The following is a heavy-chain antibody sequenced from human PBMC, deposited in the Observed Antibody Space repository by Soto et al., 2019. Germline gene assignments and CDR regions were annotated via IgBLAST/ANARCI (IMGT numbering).Heavy chain of an antibody. V-gene: IGHV3-11*01. D-gene: IGHD6-13*01. J-gene: IGHJ5*02. CDR3: ARVIAAAGTLSYVSGWFDP. CDR2: ISSSGSTI. CDR1: GFTFSDYY. Sequence: QVQLVESGGGLVKPGGSPRLSCAASGFTFSDYYMSWIRQAPGKGLEWVSYISSSGSTIYYADSVKGRFTISRDNAKNSLYLQMNSLRAEDTAVYYCARVIAAAGTLSYVSGWFDPWGQGTLVTVSS.